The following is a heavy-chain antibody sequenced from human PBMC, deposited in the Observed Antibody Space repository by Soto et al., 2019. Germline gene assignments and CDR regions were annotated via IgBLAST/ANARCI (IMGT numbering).Heavy chain of an antibody. J-gene: IGHJ6*02. V-gene: IGHV5-51*01. CDR2: IYPDDSDI. Sequence: GESLNISCKASGYNFNTYWLAWVRQMSGRGLEWMGIIYPDDSDITYNQSFKGRVTIYVDKSISTVYLQWNSLKASDTAVYYCARRGRALDRSLLPMDVWGQGTTVTVSS. CDR3: ARRGRALDRSLLPMDV. D-gene: IGHD3-22*01. CDR1: GYNFNTYW.